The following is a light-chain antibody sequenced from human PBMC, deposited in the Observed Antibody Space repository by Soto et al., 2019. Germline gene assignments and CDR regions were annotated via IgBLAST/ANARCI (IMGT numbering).Light chain of an antibody. CDR2: WAF. V-gene: IGKV4-1*01. CDR1: QSVLYSSNNKNY. J-gene: IGKJ2*01. CDR3: QQYYNPPVT. Sequence: DIVMTQSPDSLSLSLGEGATINCKSSQSVLYSSNNKNYLAWYQQKPVQPPRLLLYWAFTRESGVPDRFRGSGSGTDFTLTISGLQAEDAAVYYCQQYYNPPVTFGQGTKLEIK.